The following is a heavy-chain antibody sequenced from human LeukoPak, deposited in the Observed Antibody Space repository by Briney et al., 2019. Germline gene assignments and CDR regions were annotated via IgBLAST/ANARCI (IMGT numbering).Heavy chain of an antibody. CDR2: INPSGGST. CDR3: ARPADSSGYSHWFDP. CDR1: GYTFTRYY. Sequence: ASVKVSCKASGYTFTRYYMHWVRQAPGQGLEGVGIINPSGGSTNYAQKFQGRVTMTRDTSTSIVYMELSSLRSEDTAVYYCARPADSSGYSHWFDPWGQGTLVTVSS. V-gene: IGHV1-46*01. D-gene: IGHD3-22*01. J-gene: IGHJ5*02.